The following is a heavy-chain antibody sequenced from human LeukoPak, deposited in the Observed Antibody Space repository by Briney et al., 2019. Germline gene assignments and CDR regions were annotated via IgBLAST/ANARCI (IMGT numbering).Heavy chain of an antibody. Sequence: SQTLSLTCTVSGGSISSGDYYWSWIRQPLGKGLEWIGYIYYSGSTYYNPSLKSRVTISVDTSKNQFSLKLSSVTAADTAVYYCARTSGYDFWSGYYRSDYWGQGTLVTVSS. CDR1: GGSISSGDYY. CDR2: IYYSGST. J-gene: IGHJ4*02. D-gene: IGHD3-3*01. CDR3: ARTSGYDFWSGYYRSDY. V-gene: IGHV4-30-4*08.